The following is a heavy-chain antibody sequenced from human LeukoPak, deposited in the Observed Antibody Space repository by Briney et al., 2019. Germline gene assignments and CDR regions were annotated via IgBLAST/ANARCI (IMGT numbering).Heavy chain of an antibody. Sequence: ASVKVSCKASGYTFTGYCMHWVRQAPGQGLEWMGWINPNSGGTNYAQKFQGRVTMTRDTSISTAYMELSRLRSDDTAVYYCAXXXXXXXXRHDYGDYWGQGTLVTVSS. D-gene: IGHD4-17*01. CDR3: AXXXXXXXXRHDYGDY. CDR2: INPNSGGT. V-gene: IGHV1-2*02. J-gene: IGHJ4*02. CDR1: GYTFTGYC.